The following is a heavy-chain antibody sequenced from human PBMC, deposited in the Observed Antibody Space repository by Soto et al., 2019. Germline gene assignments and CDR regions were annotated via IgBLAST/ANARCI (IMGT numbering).Heavy chain of an antibody. CDR2: ISGSGGST. V-gene: IGHV3-23*01. CDR3: AKGPRTTTVLYYGIDV. Sequence: GGSLRLSCAASGFTFSSYAMSCVRQAPGKGLEWVSAISGSGGSTYYADSVKGRFTISRDNYKNTLYLQMNSLRAEDTAVYYCAKGPRTTTVLYYGIDVWGQGTTVTXS. CDR1: GFTFSSYA. J-gene: IGHJ6*02. D-gene: IGHD4-4*01.